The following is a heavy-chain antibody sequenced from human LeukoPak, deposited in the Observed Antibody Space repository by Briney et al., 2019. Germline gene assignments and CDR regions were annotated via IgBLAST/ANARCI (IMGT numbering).Heavy chain of an antibody. Sequence: PSETLSLTCTVSGGSISSSSYYWGWIPQPPGKGLEWIGSIYYSGSTYYNPSLKSRVTISVDTSKNQFSLKLSSVTAADTAVYYCARRPLTMVRGTRKDAFDIWGQGTMVTVSS. J-gene: IGHJ3*02. CDR1: GGSISSSSYY. CDR2: IYYSGST. V-gene: IGHV4-39*01. D-gene: IGHD3-10*01. CDR3: ARRPLTMVRGTRKDAFDI.